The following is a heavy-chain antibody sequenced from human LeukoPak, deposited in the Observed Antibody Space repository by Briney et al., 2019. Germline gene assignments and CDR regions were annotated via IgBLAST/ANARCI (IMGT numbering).Heavy chain of an antibody. D-gene: IGHD1-26*01. CDR3: ARGGGSYYFDY. J-gene: IGHJ4*02. Sequence: GGSLRLSGAASGFTVSSNYMSWVRQAPGKGLEWVSVIYSGGSTYYADSVKGRFTISRDNSKNTLYLQMNSLRAEDTAVYYCARGGGSYYFDYWGQGTLVTVSS. CDR2: IYSGGST. CDR1: GFTVSSNY. V-gene: IGHV3-53*01.